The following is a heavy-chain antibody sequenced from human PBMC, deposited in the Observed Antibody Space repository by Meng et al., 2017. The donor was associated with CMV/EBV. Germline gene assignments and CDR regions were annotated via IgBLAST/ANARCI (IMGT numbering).Heavy chain of an antibody. D-gene: IGHD4-17*01. CDR3: ARDERESGRFTVTLRSYYYGMDV. J-gene: IGHJ6*02. CDR2: ISGSSSTI. V-gene: IGHV3-48*04. Sequence: GGSLRLSCAASGFTFSSYSMNWLRPAPGKGLGWVSYISGSSSTIYYADSVKGRFTISRDNAKNSLYLQMNSPRAEDTAVYYCARDERESGRFTVTLRSYYYGMDVWGQGTTVTVSS. CDR1: GFTFSSYS.